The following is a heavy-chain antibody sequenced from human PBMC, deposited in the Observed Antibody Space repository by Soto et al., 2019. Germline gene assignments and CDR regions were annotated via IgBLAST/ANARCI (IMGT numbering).Heavy chain of an antibody. CDR3: AREVSGWSFDY. Sequence: SETLSLTCTISGGSISSYYWSWIRQPPGKGLEWIGYIYYSGSTNYNPSLKSRVTISVDTSKNQFSLKLSSVTAADTAVYYCAREVSGWSFDYWGQGTLVTVSS. J-gene: IGHJ4*02. D-gene: IGHD6-19*01. CDR2: IYYSGST. V-gene: IGHV4-59*01. CDR1: GGSISSYY.